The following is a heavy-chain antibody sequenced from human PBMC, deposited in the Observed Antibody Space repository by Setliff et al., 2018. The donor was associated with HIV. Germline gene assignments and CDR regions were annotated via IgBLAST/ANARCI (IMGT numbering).Heavy chain of an antibody. Sequence: SETLSLTCNVSGYSISSGFYWGWIRQPPGKGLEWIGNIFHSGNTDQNPSLKSRVTMSADTSKNQVSLKLRSVTAADTAVYYCARPLTTSYYFWGDAYDMWGQGTMVT. J-gene: IGHJ3*02. CDR3: ARPLTTSYYFWGDAYDM. CDR2: IFHSGNT. V-gene: IGHV4-38-2*02. D-gene: IGHD3-10*02. CDR1: GYSISSGFY.